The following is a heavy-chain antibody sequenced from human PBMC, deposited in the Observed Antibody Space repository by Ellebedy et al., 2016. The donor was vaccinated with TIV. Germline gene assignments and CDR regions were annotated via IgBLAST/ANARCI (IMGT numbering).Heavy chain of an antibody. CDR3: ARDLAVITSYYYYYGMDV. D-gene: IGHD6-19*01. CDR2: ISAYNGNT. V-gene: IGHV1-18*04. CDR1: GYTFTSYG. Sequence: ASVKVSXXASGYTFTSYGISWVRQAPGQGLEWMGWISAYNGNTNYAQKLQGRVTMTTDTSTSTAYMELRSLRSNDTAVYYCARDLAVITSYYYYYGMDVWGQGTTVTVSS. J-gene: IGHJ6*02.